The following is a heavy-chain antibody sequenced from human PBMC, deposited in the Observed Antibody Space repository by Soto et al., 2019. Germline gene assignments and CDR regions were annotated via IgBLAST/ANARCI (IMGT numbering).Heavy chain of an antibody. J-gene: IGHJ6*02. V-gene: IGHV4-38-2*02. CDR2: IYHSGST. Sequence: NPSETLSLTCAVSGYSISSGYYWGWIRQPPGKGLEWIGSIYHSGSTYYNPSLKSRVTISVDTSKNQFSLKLSSVTAADTAVYYCAREEGLLPPYYYYYGMDVWGQGTTVTVSS. CDR3: AREEGLLPPYYYYYGMDV. CDR1: GYSISSGYY. D-gene: IGHD3-22*01.